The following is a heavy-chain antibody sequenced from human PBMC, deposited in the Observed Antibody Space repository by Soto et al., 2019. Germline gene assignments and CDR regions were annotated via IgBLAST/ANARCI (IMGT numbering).Heavy chain of an antibody. V-gene: IGHV2-5*01. CDR1: AFSLSTNGVG. D-gene: IGHD2-8*01. Sequence: SGPTLVNPTPTLTLTCTFSAFSLSTNGVGVGWIRQPPGKPLEWLAVIYWNEDKRYSRSLKSRLSITKDTSKNQVVLTMTTMDPVDTATYYSVHTVMVHPITGGQYFDYWGTGILGTVSS. CDR2: IYWNEDK. CDR3: VHTVMVHPITGGQYFDY. J-gene: IGHJ4*02.